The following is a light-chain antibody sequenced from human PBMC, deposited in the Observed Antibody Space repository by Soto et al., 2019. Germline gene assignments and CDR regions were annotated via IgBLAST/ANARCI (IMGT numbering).Light chain of an antibody. CDR1: QSVSSSY. CDR3: QQYGSSPYT. J-gene: IGKJ2*01. CDR2: GAS. V-gene: IGKV3-20*01. Sequence: EIVLTQSPGTLSLSPGERATLSCRASQSVSSSYLAWYQQKPGQAPRLLIYGASSRATGIPDRFSGSGSGTDFTLTISRLEPEACAVYYCQQYGSSPYTFGQGTKLEIK.